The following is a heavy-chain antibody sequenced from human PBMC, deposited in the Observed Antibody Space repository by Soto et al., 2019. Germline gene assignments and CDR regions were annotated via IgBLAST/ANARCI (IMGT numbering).Heavy chain of an antibody. J-gene: IGHJ4*02. D-gene: IGHD2-15*01. V-gene: IGHV3-11*05. CDR1: GFTFSDYY. Sequence: QVQLVESGGGLVKPGGSLRLSCAVSGFTFSDYYMTWIRQAPGKGLEWVSYISSSTSHTNYADAVKGRFTISRDNAKNTLFLQMNSLRAEDTAVYYCARGMGVAADYFDFWGQGTLVTVSS. CDR3: ARGMGVAADYFDF. CDR2: ISSSTSHT.